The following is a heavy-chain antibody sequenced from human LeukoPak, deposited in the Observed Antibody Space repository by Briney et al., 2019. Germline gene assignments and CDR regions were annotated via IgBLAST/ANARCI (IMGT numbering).Heavy chain of an antibody. CDR3: ARGNILDCSGGSCYGHYFDY. J-gene: IGHJ4*02. CDR1: GGSFSGYY. Sequence: SETLSLTCAVYGGSFSGYYWSWIRQPPGKGLEWIGEINHSGSTNYNPSLKSRVTISVDTSKNQFSLKLSSVTAADTAVYYCARGNILDCSGGSCYGHYFDYWGQGTLVTVSS. CDR2: INHSGST. V-gene: IGHV4-34*01. D-gene: IGHD2-15*01.